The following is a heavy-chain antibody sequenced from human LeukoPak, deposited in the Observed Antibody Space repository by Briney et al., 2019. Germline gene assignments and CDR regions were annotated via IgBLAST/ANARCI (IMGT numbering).Heavy chain of an antibody. CDR2: IYYSGST. J-gene: IGHJ3*02. CDR1: GVSISSYY. CDR3: ARTPRTYYYDSSGYHYAFDI. D-gene: IGHD3-22*01. V-gene: IGHV4-59*01. Sequence: PSETLSLTCTVSGVSISSYYWSWLRQPPGNGLEGIGYIYYSGSTNYNPSLKSLVTISVDTSKNQFSLKLSSVTAADTAVYYCARTPRTYYYDSSGYHYAFDIWGQGTMVTVSS.